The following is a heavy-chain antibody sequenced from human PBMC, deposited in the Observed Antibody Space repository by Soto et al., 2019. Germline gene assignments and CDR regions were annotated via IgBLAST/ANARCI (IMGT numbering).Heavy chain of an antibody. D-gene: IGHD5-18*01. Sequence: SETLSLTCTVSGGSISRDAYYWSWTRQHPGEGLEWIGYIYYSGSTYYNPSLKSRVSISVDTSRNQFSLKLSSVTAADTAVYYCAVDTTMGGPNWFDPWGQGTLVTVSS. CDR1: GGSISRDAYY. CDR3: AVDTTMGGPNWFDP. CDR2: IYYSGST. J-gene: IGHJ5*02. V-gene: IGHV4-31*03.